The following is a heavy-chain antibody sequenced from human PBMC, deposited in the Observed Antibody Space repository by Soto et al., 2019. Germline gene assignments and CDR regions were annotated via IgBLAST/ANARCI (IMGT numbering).Heavy chain of an antibody. CDR1: GDSIISTDFY. J-gene: IGHJ5*02. CDR2: IFYLGSS. V-gene: IGHV4-39*01. CDR3: ARHSLALRKNNWFDP. Sequence: SETLSLTCTVSGDSIISTDFYWGWVRQPPGKGLEWIGSIFYLGSSYYNPSLKSRVTMSVDTSKNQFSLRLRSVTAADTALYFCARHSLALRKNNWFDPWGQGIMVTVSS. D-gene: IGHD3-3*02.